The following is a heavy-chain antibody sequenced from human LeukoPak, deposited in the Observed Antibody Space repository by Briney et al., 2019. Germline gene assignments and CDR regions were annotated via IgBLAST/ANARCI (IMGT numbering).Heavy chain of an antibody. CDR1: GFTFSSYE. Sequence: GGSLRLSCAASGFTFSSYEMNWVRQAPGKGLEWVSYISSSGSTIYYADSVKGRFTISRDNAKNSLYLQMNSLRAEDTAVYYCASLGDYYDSSGYYAGNDYWGQGTLVTVSS. D-gene: IGHD3-22*01. J-gene: IGHJ4*02. V-gene: IGHV3-48*03. CDR2: ISSSGSTI. CDR3: ASLGDYYDSSGYYAGNDY.